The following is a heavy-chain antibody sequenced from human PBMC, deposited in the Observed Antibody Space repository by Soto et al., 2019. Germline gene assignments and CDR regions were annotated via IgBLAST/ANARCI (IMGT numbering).Heavy chain of an antibody. CDR2: IYYSGST. Sequence: ETLSPTRTVSGGSISSHYCSWIRNPPGKGLEWIGYIYYSGSTSYNPSRKSRVTISVDTSKNQFSLKLSSVTAADTAVYYCACSTYSSIWYWWFDPWGQGTLVTVSS. CDR1: GGSISSHY. J-gene: IGHJ5*02. CDR3: ACSTYSSIWYWWFDP. V-gene: IGHV4-59*11. D-gene: IGHD6-13*01.